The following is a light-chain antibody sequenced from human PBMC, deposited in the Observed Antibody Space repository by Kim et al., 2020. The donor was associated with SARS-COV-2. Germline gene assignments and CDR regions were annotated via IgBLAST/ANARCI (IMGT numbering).Light chain of an antibody. V-gene: IGKV1-5*01. CDR1: QNINKW. CDR2: DAT. CDR3: QQYRNYV. J-gene: IGKJ4*01. Sequence: DIHMTQSPSTLSASVGDRVTITCRASQNINKWLAWYQQKAGKAPELLIFDATSLESGVPSRFSGSGSGTEFTLTISNLQPDDFATYYCQQYRNYVFGVGTKVDIK.